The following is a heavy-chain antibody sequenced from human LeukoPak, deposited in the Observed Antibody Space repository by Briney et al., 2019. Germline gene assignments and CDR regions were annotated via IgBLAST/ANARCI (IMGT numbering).Heavy chain of an antibody. CDR3: GREVSQYQLQTWFAP. D-gene: IGHD2-2*01. Sequence: GASVKVSCRASGYTFTAYYMHWWRQATGQRREWMGWIMLNRGRKKHAQKFEGRVTMPRDTSITTAYMELSRLRSDDTAVYFCGREVSQYQLQTWFAPWGQGTLVTVSS. V-gene: IGHV1-2*02. J-gene: IGHJ5*02. CDR2: IMLNRGRK. CDR1: GYTFTAYY.